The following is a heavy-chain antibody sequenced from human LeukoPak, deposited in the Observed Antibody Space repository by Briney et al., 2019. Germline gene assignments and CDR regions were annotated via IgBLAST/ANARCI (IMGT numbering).Heavy chain of an antibody. CDR3: ARAGYYDSSGYLLVDY. D-gene: IGHD3-22*01. Sequence: ASVKVSCKASGYTFTSYAMHWVRPAPGQRLEWMGWINAGNGNTKYSQKFQGRVTITRDTSASTAYMELSSLRSEDTAVYYCARAGYYDSSGYLLVDYWGQGTLVTVSS. CDR2: INAGNGNT. CDR1: GYTFTSYA. V-gene: IGHV1-3*01. J-gene: IGHJ4*02.